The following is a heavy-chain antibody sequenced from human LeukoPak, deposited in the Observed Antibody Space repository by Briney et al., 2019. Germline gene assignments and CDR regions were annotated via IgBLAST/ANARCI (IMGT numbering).Heavy chain of an antibody. J-gene: IGHJ4*02. Sequence: ASVKVSCKASGYTFTDYYLYWVRQAPGQGLEWMEWINPNSGGTNYAQKFQGRVTMTRDTSISTAYMELSRLRSDDTAVYYCARDGTSVMVDFDYWGQGTLVTVSS. V-gene: IGHV1-2*02. D-gene: IGHD5-18*01. CDR3: ARDGTSVMVDFDY. CDR2: INPNSGGT. CDR1: GYTFTDYY.